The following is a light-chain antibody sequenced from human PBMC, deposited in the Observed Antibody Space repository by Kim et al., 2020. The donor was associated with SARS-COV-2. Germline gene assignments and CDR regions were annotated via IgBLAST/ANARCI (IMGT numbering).Light chain of an antibody. CDR1: QDITKY. Sequence: DIQMTQSPSSLSASVGDRVTITCQASQDITKYLSWYQQKPGKAPNLLIYDASNLDTGVPSMFSGGGSGTDFTFTISSLQPEDAATYYCQQYDNLPLTFGGGTKVDIK. J-gene: IGKJ4*01. V-gene: IGKV1-33*01. CDR3: QQYDNLPLT. CDR2: DAS.